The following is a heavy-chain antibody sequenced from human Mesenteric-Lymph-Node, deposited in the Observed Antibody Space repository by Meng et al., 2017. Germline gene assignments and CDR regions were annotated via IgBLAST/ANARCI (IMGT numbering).Heavy chain of an antibody. D-gene: IGHD3-10*01. CDR3: ARQSGYFDY. J-gene: IGHJ4*02. V-gene: IGHV4-59*08. CDR1: SGCNSCYY. CDR2: INYSGST. Sequence: VQLQESGTALVNPSVTCTLSGGFSSGCNSCYYWSWLPQPTGKGLEWIMHINYSGSTNHNPNRRSRVTISVDTSKNQFSLKLISAAATDTALYYCARQSGYFDYWGQGTLVTVSS.